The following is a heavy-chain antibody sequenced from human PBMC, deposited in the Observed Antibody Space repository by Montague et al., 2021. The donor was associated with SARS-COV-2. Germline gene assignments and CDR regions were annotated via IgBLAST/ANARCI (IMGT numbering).Heavy chain of an antibody. J-gene: IGHJ4*02. CDR3: ARGVDTGVVTVTGGFDS. V-gene: IGHV4-59*12. D-gene: IGHD5-18*01. CDR2: THYSGTT. CDR1: SGSLSGYY. Sequence: SETLSLTCTASSGSLSGYYWNWIRQPPGKGLEWIGFTHYSGTTKYNPSLKSRLNMSLDTSKNQFSLTLNSVTAADTAMYYCARGVDTGVVTVTGGFDSWGQGTLVIVSS.